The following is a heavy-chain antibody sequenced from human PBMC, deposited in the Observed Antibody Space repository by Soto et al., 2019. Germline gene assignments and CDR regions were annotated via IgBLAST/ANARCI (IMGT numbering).Heavy chain of an antibody. CDR2: IYYSGST. J-gene: IGHJ6*02. Sequence: SETLSLTCTVSGGSISSSSYYWGWIRQPPGKGLGWIGGIYYSGSTYYNPSLKSRVTISVDTSKNQFSLKLSSVTAADTAVYYCARHGGDYDYYGMDVWGQGTTVTVSS. D-gene: IGHD4-17*01. V-gene: IGHV4-39*01. CDR3: ARHGGDYDYYGMDV. CDR1: GGSISSSSYY.